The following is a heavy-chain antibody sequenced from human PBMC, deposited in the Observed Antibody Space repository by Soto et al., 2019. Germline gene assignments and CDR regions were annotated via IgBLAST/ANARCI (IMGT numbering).Heavy chain of an antibody. CDR2: ISSSSSTI. Sequence: GGSLRLSCAASGFTFSSYSMNWVRQAPGKGLEWVSYISSSSSTIYYADSVKGRFTISRDNAKNSLYLQMNSLRAEDTAVYYCQSKAPLLRFGEFVYYFDYWGQGTLVTVSS. CDR3: QSKAPLLRFGEFVYYFDY. J-gene: IGHJ4*02. D-gene: IGHD3-10*01. V-gene: IGHV3-48*01. CDR1: GFTFSSYS.